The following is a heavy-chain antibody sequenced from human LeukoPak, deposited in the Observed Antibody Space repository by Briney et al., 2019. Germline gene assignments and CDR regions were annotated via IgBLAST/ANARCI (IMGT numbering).Heavy chain of an antibody. D-gene: IGHD5-18*01. CDR3: AKDVDTAMAY. J-gene: IGHJ4*02. Sequence: GGSLRLSCSASGFTFSTYWMSWVRQAPGKGLEWVSAISGSGGSTYYADSVKGRFTISRDNSKNTLYLQMNSLRAEDTAVYYCAKDVDTAMAYWGQGTLVTVSS. V-gene: IGHV3-23*01. CDR2: ISGSGGST. CDR1: GFTFSTYW.